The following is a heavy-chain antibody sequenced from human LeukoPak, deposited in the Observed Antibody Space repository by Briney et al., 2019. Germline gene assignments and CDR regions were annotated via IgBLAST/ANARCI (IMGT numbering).Heavy chain of an antibody. J-gene: IGHJ3*02. Sequence: PGRSLRLSCAASGFTFDDYAMHWVRHAPGGGRGWVSGISWNSGSIGYADSVKGRVTISRDNAKNSLYLQMNSLRAEDTALYYCAKDGSESLGEAHQDDAFDIWGQGTMVTVSS. CDR3: AKDGSESLGEAHQDDAFDI. V-gene: IGHV3-9*01. D-gene: IGHD3-16*01. CDR2: ISWNSGSI. CDR1: GFTFDDYA.